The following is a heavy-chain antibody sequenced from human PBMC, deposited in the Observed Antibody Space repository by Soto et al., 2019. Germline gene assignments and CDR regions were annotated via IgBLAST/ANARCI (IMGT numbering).Heavy chain of an antibody. J-gene: IGHJ4*02. CDR3: AREITGDYHAY. CDR1: GFTFSNYA. CDR2: ISHAGRFE. V-gene: IGHV3-30*04. D-gene: IGHD4-17*01. Sequence: QVQLVESGGGVVQPGRSLRLSCAASGFTFSNYAMHWVRQAPGKGREWVARISHAGRFEHYANSAEGRLSISRNSANNMLYLQMNSLSTEDTAMHYCAREITGDYHAYWGQGTLVTVSP.